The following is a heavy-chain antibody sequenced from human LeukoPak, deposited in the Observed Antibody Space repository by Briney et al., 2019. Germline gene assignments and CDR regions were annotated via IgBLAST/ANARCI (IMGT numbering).Heavy chain of an antibody. J-gene: IGHJ4*02. D-gene: IGHD3-22*01. CDR2: IIPIFGTA. CDR3: ARDMAYYDSSGYYYYFDY. Sequence: SVKVSCKASGGTFSSYAISWVRQAPGQGPEWMGGIIPIFGTANYAQKFQGRVTITTDESTSTAYMELSSLRSEDTAVYYCARDMAYYDSSGYYYYFDYWGQGTLVTVSS. V-gene: IGHV1-69*05. CDR1: GGTFSSYA.